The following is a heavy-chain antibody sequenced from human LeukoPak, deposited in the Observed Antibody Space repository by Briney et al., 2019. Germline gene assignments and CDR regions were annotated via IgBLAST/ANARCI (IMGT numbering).Heavy chain of an antibody. V-gene: IGHV3-23*01. Sequence: GGSLRLSCAASGFTFSSYAMSWVRQAPGKGLEWVSGISGSSDSTYYADSAKGWFTISRDNSKNTLYLQMNSLRAEDTALYYCAKEYYGGNSDAFDIWGQGTMVTVSS. J-gene: IGHJ3*02. CDR1: GFTFSSYA. CDR3: AKEYYGGNSDAFDI. CDR2: ISGSSDST. D-gene: IGHD4-23*01.